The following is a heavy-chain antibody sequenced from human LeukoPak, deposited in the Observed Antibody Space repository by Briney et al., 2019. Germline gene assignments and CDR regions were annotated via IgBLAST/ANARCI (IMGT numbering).Heavy chain of an antibody. Sequence: SETLSLTCTVSGGSISSSSYYWGWIRQPPGKGLEWIGSIYYSGSTYYNPSLKSRVTISVDTSKNQFSLKLSSVTAADTAVYYCAREVGYSYGYWGQGTLVTVSS. D-gene: IGHD5-18*01. CDR3: AREVGYSYGY. V-gene: IGHV4-39*02. CDR2: IYYSGST. J-gene: IGHJ4*02. CDR1: GGSISSSSYY.